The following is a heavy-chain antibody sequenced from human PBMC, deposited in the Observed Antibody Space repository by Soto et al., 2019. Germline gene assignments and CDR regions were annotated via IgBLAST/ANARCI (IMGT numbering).Heavy chain of an antibody. D-gene: IGHD3-10*01. V-gene: IGHV3-33*01. CDR3: ARSLWFGEFHFDY. J-gene: IGHJ4*02. CDR1: GFTFSSYG. Sequence: GGSLRLSCAASGFTFSSYGMHWVRQAPGKGLEWVAVIWYDGSNKYYADSVKGRFTISRDNSKNTLYLQMNSLRAEDTAVYYCARSLWFGEFHFDYWGQGTLVTVSS. CDR2: IWYDGSNK.